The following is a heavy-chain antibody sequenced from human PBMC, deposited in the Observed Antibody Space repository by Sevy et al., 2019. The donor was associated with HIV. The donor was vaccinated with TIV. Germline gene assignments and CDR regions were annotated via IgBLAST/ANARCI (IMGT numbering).Heavy chain of an antibody. D-gene: IGHD3-22*01. CDR1: GFTFSSYA. V-gene: IGHV3-33*01. CDR2: IWYDGSNK. Sequence: GGSLRLSCVASGFTFSSYAMHWVRQAPGKGLEWVAVIWYDGSNKYYADSVKGRFTISRDNSKNKLYLQMDSLRAEDTAMYYCARGTNYYDRSGYFSMASWDYWGQGALVTVSS. J-gene: IGHJ4*02. CDR3: ARGTNYYDRSGYFSMASWDY.